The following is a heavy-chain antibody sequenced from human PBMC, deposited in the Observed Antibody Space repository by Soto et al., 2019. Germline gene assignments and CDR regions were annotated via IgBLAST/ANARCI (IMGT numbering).Heavy chain of an antibody. V-gene: IGHV3-9*01. Sequence: DVQLVESGGGLVQPGGSLRLSCAASGFTFDDFAMHWVRQVPGKGLEWVSGITWNSGTTGYADSVKGRFTISRDNAKKFLYLQMNSLRAEDTALYYCAKVRIPIADYYYFYMDVWGKGTTVTVSS. J-gene: IGHJ6*03. CDR1: GFTFDDFA. CDR2: ITWNSGTT. D-gene: IGHD6-13*01. CDR3: AKVRIPIADYYYFYMDV.